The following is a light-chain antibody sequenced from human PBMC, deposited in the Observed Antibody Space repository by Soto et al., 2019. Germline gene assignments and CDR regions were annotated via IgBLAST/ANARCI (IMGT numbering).Light chain of an antibody. CDR2: EAS. J-gene: IGLJ2*01. CDR1: SSNVGSYNL. CDR3: CSYAGSDTMI. Sequence: QSVLTQPASVSGSPGRSITISCTGTSSNVGSYNLVSWYQQHPGEAPKLMIYEASKRPSGVSNRFSGSKSGNTASLTISGLQAEDEADYYCCSYAGSDTMIFGGGTKVTVL. V-gene: IGLV2-23*01.